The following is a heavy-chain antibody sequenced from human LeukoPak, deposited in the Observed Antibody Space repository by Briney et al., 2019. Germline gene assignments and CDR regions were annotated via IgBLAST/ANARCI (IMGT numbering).Heavy chain of an antibody. CDR1: GYTFTSYD. D-gene: IGHD6-19*01. CDR2: MNPNSGNT. J-gene: IGHJ6*02. V-gene: IGHV1-8*01. CDR3: ARDVAVAGALGGYYGMDV. Sequence: ASVKVSCKASGYTFTSYDINWVRQATGQGLEWMGWMNPNSGNTGYAQKFQGRDTMTRNTSISTAYMELSSLRSEDTAVYYCARDVAVAGALGGYYGMDVWGQGTTVTVSS.